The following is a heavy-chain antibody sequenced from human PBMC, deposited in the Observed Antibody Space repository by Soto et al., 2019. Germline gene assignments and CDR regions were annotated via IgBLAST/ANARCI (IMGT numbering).Heavy chain of an antibody. J-gene: IGHJ4*02. D-gene: IGHD3-16*02. CDR2: ISSVGDRT. CDR1: GFNFRSYS. CDR3: ASRLSHPFGGVILYYFDS. V-gene: IGHV3-48*02. Sequence: PGGSLRLSCAASGFNFRSYSMSWVRQAPGKGLEWISFISSVGDRTYYADSLKGRFTISRDNAKNSLYLQMHSLRDEDTAVYYCASRLSHPFGGVILYYFDSWGQGTLVTVSS.